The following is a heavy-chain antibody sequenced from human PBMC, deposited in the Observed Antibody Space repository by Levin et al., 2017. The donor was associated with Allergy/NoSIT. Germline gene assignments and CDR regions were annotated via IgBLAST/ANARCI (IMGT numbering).Heavy chain of an antibody. Sequence: LSLPCAASGFTLGNYWMSWVRQAPGKGLEWVASIKQDGDEKYYVDSVKGRFTISRDNAKNSLYLQMNNLRAEDTAVYYCARDPGGYDYWGQGTLVTASS. V-gene: IGHV3-7*01. CDR1: GFTLGNYW. CDR2: IKQDGDEK. D-gene: IGHD4-23*01. CDR3: ARDPGGYDY. J-gene: IGHJ4*02.